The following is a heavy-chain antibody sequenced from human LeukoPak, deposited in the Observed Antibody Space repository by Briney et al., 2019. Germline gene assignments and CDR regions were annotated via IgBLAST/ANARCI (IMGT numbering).Heavy chain of an antibody. J-gene: IGHJ6*02. V-gene: IGHV3-33*06. CDR2: IWYDGSNK. CDR3: AKGSSGWYHYGMDV. CDR1: GFTFSSYG. D-gene: IGHD6-19*01. Sequence: GGSLRLSCAASGFTFSSYGMHWVRQAPGKGLEWVAVIWYDGSNKYYADSVKGRFTISRDNSKNTLSLHMNSLRANDTAVYYCAKGSSGWYHYGMDVWGQGTTVTVSS.